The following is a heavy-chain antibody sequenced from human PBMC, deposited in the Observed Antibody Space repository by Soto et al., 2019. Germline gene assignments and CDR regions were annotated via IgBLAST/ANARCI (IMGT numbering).Heavy chain of an antibody. CDR1: GYTFTSYG. D-gene: IGHD4-17*01. CDR2: IGAYNGKT. Sequence: ASVKVSCKASGYTFTSYGISWVLQAPGQGLEWMGWIGAYNGKTNNAQKLQGRVTMTTDTSTSTDYMELRSLTSDDTAVYYCARDPPFSGILRGTPIMDFWGQGTTVTVSS. V-gene: IGHV1-18*01. J-gene: IGHJ6*02. CDR3: ARDPPFSGILRGTPIMDF.